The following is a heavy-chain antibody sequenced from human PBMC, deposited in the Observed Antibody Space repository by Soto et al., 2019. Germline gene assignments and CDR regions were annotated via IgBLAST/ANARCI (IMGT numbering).Heavy chain of an antibody. CDR3: ARQPSNGQWFL. Sequence: CVKGSGYRFTSYWIGWVHQMPGKGLEWMGIIYPGDSDIRYSPSFQGQVTISADKSISTAYLQWSSLKASDTAMYYCARQPSNGQWFLWGQGTTVTVSS. V-gene: IGHV5-51*07. D-gene: IGHD3-22*01. CDR1: GYRFTSYW. J-gene: IGHJ6*02. CDR2: IYPGDSDI.